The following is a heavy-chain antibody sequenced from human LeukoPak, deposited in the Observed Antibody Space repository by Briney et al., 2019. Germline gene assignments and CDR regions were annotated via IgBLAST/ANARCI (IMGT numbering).Heavy chain of an antibody. Sequence: SETLSLTCTVSGGSISSYYWSWIRQPPGKGLEWIGYIYYSGSTNYNPSLKSRVTISVDTSKNQFSLKLSSVTAADTAVYYCARDVKGATRYYYMDVWGKGTTVTVSS. CDR2: IYYSGST. CDR1: GGSISSYY. J-gene: IGHJ6*03. CDR3: ARDVKGATRYYYMDV. D-gene: IGHD1-26*01. V-gene: IGHV4-59*01.